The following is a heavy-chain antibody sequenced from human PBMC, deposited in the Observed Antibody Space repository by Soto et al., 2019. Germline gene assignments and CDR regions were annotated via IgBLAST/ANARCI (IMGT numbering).Heavy chain of an antibody. CDR1: GGTFSSYT. CDR3: ARDGYCSGGSCYDY. D-gene: IGHD2-15*01. V-gene: IGHV1-69*08. J-gene: IGHJ4*02. Sequence: QVQLVQSGAEVKKPGSSVKVSCKASGGTFSSYTISWVRQAPGQGLEWMGRIIPILGIANYAQKFQGRVTIPADKSTSTAYMELSSLRSEDTAVYYCARDGYCSGGSCYDYWGQGTLVTVSS. CDR2: IIPILGIA.